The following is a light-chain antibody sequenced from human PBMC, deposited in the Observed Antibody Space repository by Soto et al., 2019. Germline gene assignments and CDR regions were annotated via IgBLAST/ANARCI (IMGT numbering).Light chain of an antibody. J-gene: IGKJ5*01. CDR3: QELNSYPIT. CDR2: AAS. V-gene: IGKV1-9*01. Sequence: DIQLTQSPSFLSASVGDRVTITCRASQGISSYLAWYQQKPGKAPKLLIYAASTLQSGVPSRFSGSGSGTEFDPTTSSPEAEDVATHSCQELNSYPITFGQGTRLDIK. CDR1: QGISSY.